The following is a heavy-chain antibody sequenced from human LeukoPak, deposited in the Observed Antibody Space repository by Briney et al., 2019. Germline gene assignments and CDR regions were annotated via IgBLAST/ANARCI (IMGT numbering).Heavy chain of an antibody. CDR3: TTGGNVIVAGTRAFDI. CDR1: YFTFTDTW. D-gene: IGHD5-12*01. Sequence: GGSLRLSCAASYFTFTDTWMNWVRQAPGKGLEWVGRIKSEIDGGTTDYAAPVQGRFTISRDDSQAILYLRMNSLKTEDTAVYYCTTGGNVIVAGTRAFDIWGQGTLVTVSS. V-gene: IGHV3-15*07. J-gene: IGHJ3*02. CDR2: IKSEIDGGTT.